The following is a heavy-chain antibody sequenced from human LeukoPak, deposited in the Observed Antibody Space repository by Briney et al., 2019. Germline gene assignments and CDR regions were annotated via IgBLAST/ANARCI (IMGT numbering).Heavy chain of an antibody. D-gene: IGHD3-22*01. CDR2: ISGSGGST. CDR1: GFTFSSYA. Sequence: GGSLGLSCAASGFTFSSYAMSWVRQAPGKGLEWVSAISGSGGSTYYADSVKGRFTISRDNSKNTLYLQMNSLRAEDTAVYYCAKVGDSSGYYPGDFDYWGQGTLVTVSS. CDR3: AKVGDSSGYYPGDFDY. J-gene: IGHJ4*02. V-gene: IGHV3-23*01.